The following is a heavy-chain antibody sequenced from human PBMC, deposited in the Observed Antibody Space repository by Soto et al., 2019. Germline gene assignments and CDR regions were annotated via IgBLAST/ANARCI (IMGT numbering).Heavy chain of an antibody. CDR2: VYHNGST. CDR3: ARDPKGNNWFDP. V-gene: IGHV4-4*02. Sequence: SETLSLTCAVSDGFISSSNYWSWVRQPPGKGLEWIGQVYHNGSTSYNPSLRSRVTMSIDTSKNQFSLKLSSVTAADTAVYYCARDPKGNNWFDPWGQGTLVTVSS. CDR1: DGFISSSNY. J-gene: IGHJ5*02.